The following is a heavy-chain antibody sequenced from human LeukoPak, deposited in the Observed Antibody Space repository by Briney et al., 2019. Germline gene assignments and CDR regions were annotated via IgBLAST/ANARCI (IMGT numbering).Heavy chain of an antibody. V-gene: IGHV3-33*01. J-gene: IGHJ4*02. CDR1: GFTFSSYG. D-gene: IGHD3-22*01. CDR2: IWYDGSNK. Sequence: GGSLRLSCAASGFTFSSYGMHWVRQAPGKGLEWVAVIWYDGSNKYYADSVTGRFTISRDNSKNTLYLQMNSLRAEDTAVYYCARGFYYDSSGYYGPDYWGQGTLVTVSS. CDR3: ARGFYYDSSGYYGPDY.